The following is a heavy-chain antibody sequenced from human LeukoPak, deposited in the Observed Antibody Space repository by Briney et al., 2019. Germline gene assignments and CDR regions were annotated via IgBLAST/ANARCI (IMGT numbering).Heavy chain of an antibody. CDR2: ISAYNGNT. D-gene: IGHD6-19*01. CDR3: ARVVQWLDTGNWFDP. V-gene: IGHV1-18*04. CDR1: GYTFTGYY. J-gene: IGHJ5*02. Sequence: ASVKVSCKASGYTFTGYYMHWVRQAPGQGLEWMGWISAYNGNTNYAQKLQGRVTMTTDTSTSTAYMELRSLRSDDTAVYYCARVVQWLDTGNWFDPWGQGTLVTVSS.